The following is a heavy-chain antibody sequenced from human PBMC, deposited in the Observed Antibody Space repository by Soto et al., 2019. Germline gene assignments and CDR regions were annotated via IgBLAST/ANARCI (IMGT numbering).Heavy chain of an antibody. Sequence: PGGSLRLSCEAPGFHFTSYTINWVRQAPGKRLEWLSSISSSGYIFSTDSVRGRFTISRDNAKNSVYLQINSLRAEDTAVYFCARDCSGGSCYPGMDVWGQGTPFT. V-gene: IGHV3-21*01. CDR3: ARDCSGGSCYPGMDV. D-gene: IGHD2-15*01. CDR2: ISSSGYI. CDR1: GFHFTSYT. J-gene: IGHJ6*02.